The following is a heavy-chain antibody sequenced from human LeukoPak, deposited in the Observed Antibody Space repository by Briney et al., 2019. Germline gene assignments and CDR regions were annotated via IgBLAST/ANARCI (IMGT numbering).Heavy chain of an antibody. CDR1: GYTFISYY. J-gene: IGHJ4*03. CDR3: ARDRGTPDYSRSPLDL. V-gene: IGHV1-2*02. Sequence: ASVKVSCKASGYTFISYYIRLVRQAPGQGLEWMGWINPKSGGTKSPQKFQGRVTMTSDTSISTAYMEVSALRSDDTAVYYCARDRGTPDYSRSPLDLWGQGTLVTVSS. D-gene: IGHD6-6*01. CDR2: INPKSGGT.